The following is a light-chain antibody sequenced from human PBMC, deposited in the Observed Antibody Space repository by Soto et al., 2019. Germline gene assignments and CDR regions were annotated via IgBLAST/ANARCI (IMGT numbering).Light chain of an antibody. Sequence: QSVLTQPPSVSAAPGQKVTISCSGSSSNIGNNYVSWYQQLPGTGPKLLIYDSDKRPSGIPDRFSGSKSGTSATLGITGLQTGDEADYYCGTWDSSLSAGVFGGGTKVTVL. CDR2: DSD. CDR1: SSNIGNNY. V-gene: IGLV1-51*01. J-gene: IGLJ2*01. CDR3: GTWDSSLSAGV.